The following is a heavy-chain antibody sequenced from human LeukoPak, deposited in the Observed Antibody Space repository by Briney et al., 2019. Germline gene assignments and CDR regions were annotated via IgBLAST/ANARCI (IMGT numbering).Heavy chain of an antibody. D-gene: IGHD3-22*01. J-gene: IGHJ4*02. Sequence: ASVKVSCKASGDTFTGYDFIWVRQAPGQGLEWMGWISAYNGNTNYAQKFQGRVTMTTDTSTSTAYMELRSLRSDDTAVYYCARDQVLGPMPDNFYDSSTYSVDYWGQGTLVTVSS. CDR1: GDTFTGYD. CDR2: ISAYNGNT. CDR3: ARDQVLGPMPDNFYDSSTYSVDY. V-gene: IGHV1-18*01.